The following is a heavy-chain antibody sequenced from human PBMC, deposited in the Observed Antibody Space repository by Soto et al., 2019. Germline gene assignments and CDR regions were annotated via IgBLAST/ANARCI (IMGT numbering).Heavy chain of an antibody. D-gene: IGHD6-19*01. V-gene: IGHV1-18*01. CDR2: ISAYNVNT. Sequence: ASVKVSCKASGYTFTTYGVSWVRQAPGQGLEWMGWISAYNVNTNYAQKLQGRVTMTTDTSTSTAYVELRSLRSDDTAVYYCARRLGSGWYDDAFDIWGQGTLVTVSS. J-gene: IGHJ3*02. CDR3: ARRLGSGWYDDAFDI. CDR1: GYTFTTYG.